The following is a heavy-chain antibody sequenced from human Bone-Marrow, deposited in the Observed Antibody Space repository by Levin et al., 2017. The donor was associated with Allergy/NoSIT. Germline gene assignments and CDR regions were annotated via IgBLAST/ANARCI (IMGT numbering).Heavy chain of an antibody. CDR2: ISGGGGTM. Sequence: SGGSLRLSCAAYGFTFSDYYMSWIRQVPGKGLEWVSYISGGGGTMYFADSVKGRFTVSRDNAKNSVYLEMNSLSAEDTAVYYCAREKITSNLMYNFYFGMDVWGQGTTVTVSS. J-gene: IGHJ6*02. V-gene: IGHV3-11*01. CDR1: GFTFSDYY. CDR3: AREKITSNLMYNFYFGMDV. D-gene: IGHD2-8*01.